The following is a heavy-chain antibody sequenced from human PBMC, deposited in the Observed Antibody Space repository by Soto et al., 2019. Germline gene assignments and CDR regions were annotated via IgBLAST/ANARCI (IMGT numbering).Heavy chain of an antibody. Sequence: GGSLRLSCAASGFTFSSYSMNWVRQAPGKGLEWVSSISSSSSYIYHADSVRGRLTISRDNSKNTVYLQMNSLRAEDTAVYYCVKHQVSLVRGISPFDYWGQGTLVTVSS. CDR3: VKHQVSLVRGISPFDY. CDR1: GFTFSSYS. CDR2: ISSSSSYI. V-gene: IGHV3-21*04. D-gene: IGHD3-10*01. J-gene: IGHJ4*02.